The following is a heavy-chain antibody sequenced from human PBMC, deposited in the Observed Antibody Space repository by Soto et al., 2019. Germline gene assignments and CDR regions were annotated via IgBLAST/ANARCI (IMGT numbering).Heavy chain of an antibody. CDR2: IIPIFGTA. V-gene: IGHV1-69*01. CDR3: AAAVWFGELTHYFDY. Sequence: QVQLVQSGAEVKKPGSSVKVSCKASGGTFSSYAISWVRQAPGQGLEWMGGIIPIFGTANYAQKFQGRVTITAEESTSTAYMELSSLRSEDTAVYYCAAAVWFGELTHYFDYWGQGTLVTVSS. CDR1: GGTFSSYA. D-gene: IGHD3-10*01. J-gene: IGHJ4*02.